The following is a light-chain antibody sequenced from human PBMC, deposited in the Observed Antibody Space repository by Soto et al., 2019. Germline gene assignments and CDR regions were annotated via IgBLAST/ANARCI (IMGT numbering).Light chain of an antibody. J-gene: IGKJ1*01. CDR1: QSVSSY. V-gene: IGKV3-11*01. CDR3: QQYNNWPPWT. Sequence: PGERATLSCRASQSVSSYLAWYQQKPGQAPRLLIYDASNRATGIPARFSGSGSGTDFTLTISGLEPEDSAIYYCQQYNNWPPWTFG. CDR2: DAS.